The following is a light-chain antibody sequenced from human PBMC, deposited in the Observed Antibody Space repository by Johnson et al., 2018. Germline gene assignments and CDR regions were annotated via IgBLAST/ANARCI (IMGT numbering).Light chain of an antibody. CDR1: SSNIGNNY. CDR2: ENN. Sequence: SVLTQPPSVSAAPGQKVTISCSGSSSNIGNNYVSWYQQLPGTAPKLLIYENNKRPSGIPDRFYGSKSGTSATLGMTGLQTGDEADYYCGTWDSSLSAGNVFGTGTKVTVL. V-gene: IGLV1-51*02. J-gene: IGLJ1*01. CDR3: GTWDSSLSAGNV.